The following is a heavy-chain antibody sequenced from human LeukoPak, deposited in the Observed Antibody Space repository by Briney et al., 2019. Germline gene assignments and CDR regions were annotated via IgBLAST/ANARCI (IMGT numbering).Heavy chain of an antibody. CDR2: IWYDGSNK. Sequence: QPGRSLGLSCAASGFTFSSYGMHWVRQAPGKGLEWVAVIWYDGSNKYYADSVKGRFTISRDNSKNTLYLQMNSLRAEDTAVYYCARALDYGDYVPLDVWGKGTTVTVSS. J-gene: IGHJ6*04. V-gene: IGHV3-33*01. CDR1: GFTFSSYG. CDR3: ARALDYGDYVPLDV. D-gene: IGHD4-17*01.